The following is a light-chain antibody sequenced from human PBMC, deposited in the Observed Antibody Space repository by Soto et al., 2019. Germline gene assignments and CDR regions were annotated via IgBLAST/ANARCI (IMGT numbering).Light chain of an antibody. CDR3: AAWDDSLNALV. V-gene: IGLV1-44*01. CDR1: SSNIGSNA. Sequence: QAAVTQPPSESGSPGQGGTISCSGSSSNIGSNAVNWYQQLPGTAPKLLIYGRNQRPSGVPDRFSDSTSGTSASLAIGGLQSEDEADYYCAAWDDSLNALVFGTGTKVTVL. CDR2: GRN. J-gene: IGLJ1*01.